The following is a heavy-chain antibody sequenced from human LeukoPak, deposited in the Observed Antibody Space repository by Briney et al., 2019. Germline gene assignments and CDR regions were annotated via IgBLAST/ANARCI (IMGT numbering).Heavy chain of an antibody. CDR3: ARVNPDSGDHHFDY. V-gene: IGHV3-7*01. D-gene: IGHD4-17*01. J-gene: IGHJ4*02. Sequence: GGSLRLSCAASGFTFSSYWMTWVRQAPGQGLEWVANINQDGDAKKYVDSVKGRFTIPRDNAKNSLYLQMNSLRAEDTAVYYCARVNPDSGDHHFDYWGQAILVTVSS. CDR2: INQDGDAK. CDR1: GFTFSSYW.